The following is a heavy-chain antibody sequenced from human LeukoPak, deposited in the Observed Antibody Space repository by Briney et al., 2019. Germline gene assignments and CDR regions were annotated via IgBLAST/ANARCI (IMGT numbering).Heavy chain of an antibody. J-gene: IGHJ4*02. D-gene: IGHD2-2*01. Sequence: PSETLSLTCAVSGGSISSGGYSWTWIRQPPGKGMEWIAYIYYTGNTYFNPSLKSRVTISVDTSKNQFSLKLSSVTAADTAVYYCARKHQLFDYWGQGTLVTVSS. CDR1: GGSISSGGYS. V-gene: IGHV4-30-4*07. CDR3: ARKHQLFDY. CDR2: IYYTGNT.